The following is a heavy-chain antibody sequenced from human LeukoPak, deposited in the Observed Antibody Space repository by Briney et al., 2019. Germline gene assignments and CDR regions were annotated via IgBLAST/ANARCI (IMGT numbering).Heavy chain of an antibody. CDR2: IKQDGSEK. D-gene: IGHD2-15*01. Sequence: GGSLRLSCAASGFTFSSYWMSWVRQAPGKGLEWVANIKQDGSEKYYVDSVKGRFTISRDNAKNSLYLQMNSLRAEDTAVYYCARDSTYCSGGSCYSKGNAFDIWGQGTMVTVSS. J-gene: IGHJ3*02. CDR1: GFTFSSYW. CDR3: ARDSTYCSGGSCYSKGNAFDI. V-gene: IGHV3-7*01.